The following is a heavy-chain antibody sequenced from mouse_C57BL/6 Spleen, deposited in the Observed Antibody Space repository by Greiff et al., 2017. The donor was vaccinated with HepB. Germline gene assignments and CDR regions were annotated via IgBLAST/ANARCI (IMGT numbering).Heavy chain of an antibody. CDR1: GFTFSSYA. CDR2: ISDGGSYT. J-gene: IGHJ2*01. V-gene: IGHV5-4*01. D-gene: IGHD1-2*01. Sequence: EVQRVESGGGLVKPGGSLKLSCAASGFTFSSYAMSWVRQTPEKRLEWVATISDGGSYTYYPDNVKGRFTISRDNAKNNLYLQMSHLKSEDTAMYYCARGGEITTAYFDYWGQGTTLTVSS. CDR3: ARGGEITTAYFDY.